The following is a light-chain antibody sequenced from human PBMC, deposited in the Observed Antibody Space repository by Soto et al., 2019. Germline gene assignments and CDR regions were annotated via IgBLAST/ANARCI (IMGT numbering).Light chain of an antibody. CDR2: DVS. J-gene: IGLJ1*01. Sequence: QSVLTQPRSVSGSPGQSITISCTGTSSDVGGYNYVSWYRQHPGKAPKLMIYDVSKRPSGVPDRFSGSKSGNTASLTISGLQAEDEADYCCCSYAGSYTNYVFGTGTKLTVL. V-gene: IGLV2-11*01. CDR3: CSYAGSYTNYV. CDR1: SSDVGGYNY.